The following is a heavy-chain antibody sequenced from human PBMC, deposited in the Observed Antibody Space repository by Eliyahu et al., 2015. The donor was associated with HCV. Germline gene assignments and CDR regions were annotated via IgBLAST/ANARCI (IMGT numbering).Heavy chain of an antibody. J-gene: IGHJ4*02. CDR3: ARDSGIAGYDY. V-gene: IGHV3-11*01. D-gene: IGHD6-13*01. CDR2: ISSSGSTI. Sequence: PGKGLEWVSYISSSGSTIYYADSVKGRFTISRDNAKNSLYLQMNSLRAEDTAVYYCARDSGIAGYDYWGQGTLVTVSS.